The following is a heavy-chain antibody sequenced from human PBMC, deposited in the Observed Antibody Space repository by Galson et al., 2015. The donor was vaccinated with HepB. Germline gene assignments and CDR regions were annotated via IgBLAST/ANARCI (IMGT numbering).Heavy chain of an antibody. Sequence: SVKVSCKASGYTFTSYGISWVRQAPGQGLEWMGWISAYNGNTNYAQKLQGRVTMTTDTSTSTAYMELRSLRSDDTAVYYCARGSYYYGSGSYWGGYFDYWGQGTLVTVSS. D-gene: IGHD3-10*01. CDR3: ARGSYYYGSGSYWGGYFDY. V-gene: IGHV1-18*04. CDR1: GYTFTSYG. CDR2: ISAYNGNT. J-gene: IGHJ4*02.